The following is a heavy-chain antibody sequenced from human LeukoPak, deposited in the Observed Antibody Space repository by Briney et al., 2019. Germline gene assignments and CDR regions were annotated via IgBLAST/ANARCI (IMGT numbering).Heavy chain of an antibody. D-gene: IGHD2-2*01. Sequence: PSETLSLTCTVSGGSISSGDYYWSWIRQPPGKGLEWIGYIYYSGSTYYNPSLKSRVTISVDTSKNQFSLKLSSVTAADTAVYYCARTPGYCSSTSCHPNWFDPWGQGTLVTVSS. J-gene: IGHJ5*02. CDR3: ARTPGYCSSTSCHPNWFDP. CDR2: IYYSGST. CDR1: GGSISSGDYY. V-gene: IGHV4-30-4*08.